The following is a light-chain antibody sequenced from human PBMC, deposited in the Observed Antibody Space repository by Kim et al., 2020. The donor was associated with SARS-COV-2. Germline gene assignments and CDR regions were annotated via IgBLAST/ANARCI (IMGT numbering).Light chain of an antibody. CDR3: CSYTSSSINLV. V-gene: IGLV2-14*03. CDR1: SSDVGGYNY. CDR2: DVR. Sequence: QSALTQPASVSGSPGQSITISCTGTSSDVGGYNYVSWYQHHPGKAPKFMIFDVRMRPSGVSNRFSGSKSGNTASLTISGLQPEDEADYYCCSYTSSSINLVFGTGTQVTVL. J-gene: IGLJ1*01.